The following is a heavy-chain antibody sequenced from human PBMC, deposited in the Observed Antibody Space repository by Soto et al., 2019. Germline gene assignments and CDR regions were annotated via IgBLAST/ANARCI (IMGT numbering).Heavy chain of an antibody. CDR3: ARVGSGSYHYYYYGMDV. V-gene: IGHV1-69*13. CDR2: IIPIFGTA. CDR1: GGTFSCYA. D-gene: IGHD1-26*01. Sequence: SVKVSCKASGGTFSCYAISWVRQAPGQGLEWMGGIIPIFGTANYAQKFQGRVTITADESTSTAYMELSSLRSEDTAVYYCARVGSGSYHYYYYGMDVWGQGTTVTVSS. J-gene: IGHJ6*02.